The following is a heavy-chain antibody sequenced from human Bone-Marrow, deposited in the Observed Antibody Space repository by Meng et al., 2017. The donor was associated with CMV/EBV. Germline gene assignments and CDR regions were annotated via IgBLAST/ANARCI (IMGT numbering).Heavy chain of an antibody. CDR3: ASGGDLTY. Sequence: GESLKISCAASGFTLSNYWMSWVRQAPGKGLEWVANIQQDGSEKYYVDSVKGRFTISRDNAKHSLYLQMNSLRAEDTAVYYCASGGDLTYWGQGTLVTVSS. CDR2: IQQDGSEK. V-gene: IGHV3-7*01. CDR1: GFTLSNYW. J-gene: IGHJ4*02. D-gene: IGHD2-21*02.